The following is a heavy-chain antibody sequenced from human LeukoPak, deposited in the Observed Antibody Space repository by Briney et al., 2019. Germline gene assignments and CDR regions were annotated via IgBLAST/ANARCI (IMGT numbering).Heavy chain of an antibody. J-gene: IGHJ4*02. D-gene: IGHD5-18*01. CDR2: ISYDGSNK. V-gene: IGHV3-30*03. CDR1: GFTFSSYG. Sequence: GGSLRLSCAASGFTFSSYGMHWVRQAPGKGLEWVAVISYDGSNKYYADSVKGRFTISRDNSKNTLYLQMNSPRAEDTAVYYCATDPSSGYSYALSDYWGQGTLVTVSS. CDR3: ATDPSSGYSYALSDY.